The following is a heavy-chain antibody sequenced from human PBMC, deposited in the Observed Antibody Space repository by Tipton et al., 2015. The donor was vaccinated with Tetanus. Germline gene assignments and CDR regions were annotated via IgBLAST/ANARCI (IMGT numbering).Heavy chain of an antibody. CDR3: ARSSYGTFSYYVDV. Sequence: TLSLTCTVSGASSTSGDYYWAWIRQPPGKGPEWIGSIYYTGSTYYNPSLKSRVTISEDTSKNQFSLKLTSVTAADTAVYYCARSSYGTFSYYVDVWGKGTTVTVSS. CDR1: GASSTSGDYY. V-gene: IGHV4-39*07. CDR2: IYYTGST. D-gene: IGHD4-17*01. J-gene: IGHJ6*03.